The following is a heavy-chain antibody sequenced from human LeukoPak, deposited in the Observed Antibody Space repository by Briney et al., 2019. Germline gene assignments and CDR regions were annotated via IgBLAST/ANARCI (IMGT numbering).Heavy chain of an antibody. D-gene: IGHD2-2*01. CDR1: GYTFTGYY. V-gene: IGHV1-2*02. J-gene: IGHJ5*02. CDR3: ATTVVVPAAIFWFDP. Sequence: ASVKASCKASGYTFTGYYMHWVRQAPGQGLEWMGWINPNSGGTNYAQKFQGRVTMTRDTSISTAYMELSRLRSDDTAVYYCATTVVVPAAIFWFDPWGQGTLVTVSS. CDR2: INPNSGGT.